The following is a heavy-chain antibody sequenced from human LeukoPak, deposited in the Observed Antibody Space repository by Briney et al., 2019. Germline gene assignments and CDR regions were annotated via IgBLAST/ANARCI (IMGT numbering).Heavy chain of an antibody. J-gene: IGHJ6*02. CDR1: GFTFSSYW. CDR2: ISYDGSNK. CDR3: AKTTVTTRSYYYYGMDV. V-gene: IGHV3-30*18. D-gene: IGHD4-17*01. Sequence: GGSLRLSCAASGFTFSSYWMSWVRQAPGKGLEWVAVISYDGSNKYYADSVKGRFTISRDNSKNTLYLQMNSLRAEDTAVYYCAKTTVTTRSYYYYGMDVWGQGTTVTVSS.